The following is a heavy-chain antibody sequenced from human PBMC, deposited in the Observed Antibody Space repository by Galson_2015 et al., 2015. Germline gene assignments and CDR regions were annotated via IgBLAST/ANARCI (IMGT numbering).Heavy chain of an antibody. J-gene: IGHJ3*01. D-gene: IGHD2-15*01. CDR1: GFSLSSSGVG. Sequence: PALVKPTQTLTVTCTFTGFSLSSSGVGVGWIRQPPGMALECLALIYWDDDTRYSPSLKNRLTITKDTSKNQVVLTITNMDPVDTATYYCAHRGKDMQDAFDVWGQGTMVTVSS. CDR3: AHRGKDMQDAFDV. CDR2: IYWDDDT. V-gene: IGHV2-5*02.